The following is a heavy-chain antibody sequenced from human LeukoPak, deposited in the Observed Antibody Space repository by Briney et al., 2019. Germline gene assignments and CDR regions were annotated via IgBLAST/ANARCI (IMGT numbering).Heavy chain of an antibody. CDR3: ARVAFSVAGTDPYYYGMDV. Sequence: ASVNVSCKASGYTFTSYAMHWVRQAPGQRLEWMGWINAGNGNTKYSQKFQGRVTITRDTSASTAYMELSSLRSEDTAVYYCARVAFSVAGTDPYYYGMDVWGQGTTVTVSS. CDR1: GYTFTSYA. D-gene: IGHD6-19*01. J-gene: IGHJ6*02. V-gene: IGHV1-3*01. CDR2: INAGNGNT.